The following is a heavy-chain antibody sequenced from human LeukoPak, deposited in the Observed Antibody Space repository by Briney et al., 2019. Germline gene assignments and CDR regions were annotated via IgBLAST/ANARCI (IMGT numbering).Heavy chain of an antibody. CDR1: GGTFSSYA. J-gene: IGHJ6*03. V-gene: IGHV1-69*05. D-gene: IGHD2-2*01. Sequence: SVMVSCKASGGTFSSYAISWVRQAPGQGLEWMGGIIPIFGTANYAQKFQGRVTITTDESTSTAYMELGSLRSEDTAVYYCAHRSSTAFDYYYYMDVWGKGTTVTVSS. CDR2: IIPIFGTA. CDR3: AHRSSTAFDYYYYMDV.